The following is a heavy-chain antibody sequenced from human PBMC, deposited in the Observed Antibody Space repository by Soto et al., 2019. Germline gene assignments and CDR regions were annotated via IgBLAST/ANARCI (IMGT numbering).Heavy chain of an antibody. CDR2: IIPIFGTA. CDR3: ARDRCGGDCYSGYYYYGMDV. Sequence: QVQLVQSGAEVKKPGSSVKVSCKASGGTFSSYAISWVRQAPGQGLEWMVGIIPIFGTANYAQKFQGRVTITADESTSTAYMELSSLRSEDTAVYCCARDRCGGDCYSGYYYYGMDVWGQGTTVTVSS. V-gene: IGHV1-69*01. J-gene: IGHJ6*02. D-gene: IGHD2-21*02. CDR1: GGTFSSYA.